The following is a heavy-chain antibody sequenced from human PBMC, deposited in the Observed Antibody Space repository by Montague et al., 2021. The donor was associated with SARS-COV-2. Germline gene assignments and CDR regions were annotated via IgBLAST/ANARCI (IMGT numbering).Heavy chain of an antibody. CDR3: ARETMTADAFDI. D-gene: IGHD1-14*01. V-gene: IGHV4-59*02. CDR1: GASVGSSD. Sequence: SETLSLTCTVSGASVGSSDWGWIRQSPGKGLEWIGYFYSVWSTDYNPSLKSRATISRDTSKNQFSLKVRSVTAADTAVYYCARETMTADAFDIWGQGTMVTVSS. J-gene: IGHJ3*02. CDR2: FYSVWST.